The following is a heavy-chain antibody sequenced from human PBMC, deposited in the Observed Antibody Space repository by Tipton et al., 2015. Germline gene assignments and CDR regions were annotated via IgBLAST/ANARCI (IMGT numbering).Heavy chain of an antibody. Sequence: TLSLTCTVSGGSVSSSSYYWDWIRQPPGKGLEWIGTVYYTGTTYYSPSLKTRVTISVDTSKNQFSLKLSSVTAADTAVYYCARDTHPTAPCDYWGQGTLVAVSS. V-gene: IGHV4-39*07. CDR1: GGSVSSSSYY. CDR3: ARDTHPTAPCDY. J-gene: IGHJ4*02. CDR2: VYYTGTT. D-gene: IGHD2-21*02.